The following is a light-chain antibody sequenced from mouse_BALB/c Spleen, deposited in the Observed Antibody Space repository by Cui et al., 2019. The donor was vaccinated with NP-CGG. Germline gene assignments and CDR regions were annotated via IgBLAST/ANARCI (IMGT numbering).Light chain of an antibody. V-gene: IGLV1*01. CDR1: TGAVTTYKY. CDR2: GTN. CDR3: ALWYSNHWV. J-gene: IGLJ1*01. Sequence: QAVVTQESALTTSPGETVTLTCRSSTGAVTTYKYANWVQEKPDHLFTGLIGGTNNRVPGVPARFSGSLIGDKAALTITGAQTEDEAIYFCALWYSNHWVFGGGTKLTVL.